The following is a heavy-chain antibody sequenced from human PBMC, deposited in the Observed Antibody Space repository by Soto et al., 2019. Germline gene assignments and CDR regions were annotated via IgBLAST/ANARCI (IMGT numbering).Heavy chain of an antibody. CDR1: GYSFIGYY. Sequence: GASVKVSCKASGYSFIGYYMHWVRQAPGQGLEWMGWVNPKSGVTNYAQRFQGRVTMTRDTSINTAYMELSSLRSDDTAVYYCARGDVNWFDLWGQGTLVTVSS. CDR2: VNPKSGVT. D-gene: IGHD2-21*02. J-gene: IGHJ5*02. CDR3: ARGDVNWFDL. V-gene: IGHV1-2*02.